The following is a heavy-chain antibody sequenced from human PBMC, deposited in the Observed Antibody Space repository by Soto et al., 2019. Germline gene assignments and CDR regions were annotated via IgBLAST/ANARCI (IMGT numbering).Heavy chain of an antibody. Sequence: SVKVSCKASGGTFSSYAISWVRQAPGQGLEWMGGIIPIFGTANYAQKFQGRVTITADKSTSTAYMELSSLRSEDTAVYYCARDKSGYYFDYSQHWGQGTLVTVSS. CDR2: IIPIFGTA. D-gene: IGHD3-22*01. V-gene: IGHV1-69*06. J-gene: IGHJ1*01. CDR1: GGTFSSYA. CDR3: ARDKSGYYFDYSQH.